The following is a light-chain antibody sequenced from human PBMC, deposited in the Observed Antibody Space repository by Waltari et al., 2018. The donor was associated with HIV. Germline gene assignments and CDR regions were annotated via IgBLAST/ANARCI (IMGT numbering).Light chain of an antibody. J-gene: IGLJ2*01. Sequence: SDVLTQSPSVSVAPGQTAKISCWGHNIEHKGLQWYQHTPGQAPVLVIYDYTDRPAGIPERFSGSSSGNTATLTVSMVEAGDEADYYCQLWDTSSDHPAFFGGGTKLTV. CDR3: QLWDTSSDHPAF. CDR1: NIEHKG. CDR2: DYT. V-gene: IGLV3-21*02.